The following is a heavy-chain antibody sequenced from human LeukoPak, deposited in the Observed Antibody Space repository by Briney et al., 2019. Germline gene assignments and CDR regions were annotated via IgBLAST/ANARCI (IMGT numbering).Heavy chain of an antibody. V-gene: IGHV3-15*01. CDR3: TTGPVPAAMVFDF. CDR1: GFTFTNNW. D-gene: IGHD2-2*01. Sequence: GGSLRLSCVASGFTFTNNWMSWVRQAPGKGLEWVGRLKSNRNGGKTDYAAPVEGSFSISREDSRNTLFLQMDSLKTDDTAVYFCTTGPVPAAMVFDFWGQGTLVSVSS. CDR2: LKSNRNGGKT. J-gene: IGHJ4*02.